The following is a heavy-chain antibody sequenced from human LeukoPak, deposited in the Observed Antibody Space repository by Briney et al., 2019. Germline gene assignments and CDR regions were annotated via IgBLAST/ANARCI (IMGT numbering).Heavy chain of an antibody. D-gene: IGHD1-26*01. J-gene: IGHJ4*02. V-gene: IGHV3-23*01. Sequence: GGSLGLSCAASGFTFSIYAMSWVRQAPGKGLEWVSAIPGSGDSTNYADSVKGRFTISRDNSKNTLYLQMNSLRAEDTAVYYCAKRSGVSYGYFDYWGQGTLVTVSS. CDR2: IPGSGDST. CDR3: AKRSGVSYGYFDY. CDR1: GFTFSIYA.